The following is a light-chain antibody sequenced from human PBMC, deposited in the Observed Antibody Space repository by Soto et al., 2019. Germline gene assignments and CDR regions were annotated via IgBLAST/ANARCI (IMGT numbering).Light chain of an antibody. Sequence: DIVMTQSPDSLAVSLGERATINCKSSQSVLYSSNNKNYLSWYQHKPGQPPKLLIYWASTRESGVPDRFSGSGSGTDFTLTISILQAEDVAVYYCLQDYRTGTFGQGTKVEIK. CDR3: LQDYRTGT. V-gene: IGKV4-1*01. CDR1: QSVLYSSNNKNY. J-gene: IGKJ1*01. CDR2: WAS.